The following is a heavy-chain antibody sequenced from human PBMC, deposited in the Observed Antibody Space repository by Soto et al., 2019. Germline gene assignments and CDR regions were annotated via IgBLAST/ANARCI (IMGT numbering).Heavy chain of an antibody. CDR2: IYYSGST. V-gene: IGHV4-61*01. J-gene: IGHJ5*02. CDR1: GGSVSSGRYY. CDR3: ARDPQGWFDP. Sequence: PSETLSLTCTVSGGSVSSGRYYWSWIRQPPGKGLEWIGYIYYSGSTNYNPSLKSRVNISVDTSKNQFSLKLSSVTAADTAVYYCARDPQGWFDPWGQGTLVTVSS.